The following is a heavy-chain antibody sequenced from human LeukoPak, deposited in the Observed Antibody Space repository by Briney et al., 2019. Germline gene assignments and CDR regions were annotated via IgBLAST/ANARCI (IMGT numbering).Heavy chain of an antibody. CDR3: ERGGPGAAFGVVRGNWFGP. CDR1: GYTFTSYY. D-gene: IGHD3-3*01. CDR2: INPSGGST. Sequence: ASGKVSCKASGYTFTSYYMHWVRHAPGQGLELMGIINPSGGSTSYAQKVQGRVTMTRDMATSTVYMELRSLRSEDTAVYYCERGGPGAAFGVVRGNWFGPWGQGTLVTVSS. V-gene: IGHV1-46*01. J-gene: IGHJ5*02.